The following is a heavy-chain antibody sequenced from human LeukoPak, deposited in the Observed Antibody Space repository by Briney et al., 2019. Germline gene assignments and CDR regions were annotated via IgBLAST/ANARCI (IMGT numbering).Heavy chain of an antibody. V-gene: IGHV4-59*01. CDR1: GGSINSYY. J-gene: IGHJ4*02. CDR2: LYYSGST. CDR3: ARRYGDYVAFDY. D-gene: IGHD4-17*01. Sequence: SETLSLTCTVSGGSINSYYWSWIRQPPGKGLEWIGYLYYSGSTNYNPSLKSRVTISVDTSKNQFSLKLSSVTAADTAVYYCARRYGDYVAFDYWGQGTLVTVSS.